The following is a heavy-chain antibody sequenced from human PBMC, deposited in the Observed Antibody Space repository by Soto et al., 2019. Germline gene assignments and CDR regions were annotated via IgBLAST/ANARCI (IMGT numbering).Heavy chain of an antibody. J-gene: IGHJ4*02. D-gene: IGHD6-13*01. Sequence: SETLSLTCTVSGGSISSSSSYWGWIRQPPGKGLEWIGTIYSGSTYYNPSLKSRVTISVDTSKNQFSLKLSSVAAADTAIYFCATTRGIAVGGSFDYWGQGTLVTVS. CDR1: GGSISSSSSY. CDR3: ATTRGIAVGGSFDY. CDR2: IYSGST. V-gene: IGHV4-39*01.